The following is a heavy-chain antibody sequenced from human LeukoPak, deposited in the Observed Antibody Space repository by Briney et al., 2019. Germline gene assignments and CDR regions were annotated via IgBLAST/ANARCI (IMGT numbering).Heavy chain of an antibody. Sequence: GGSLRLSCAASGSTVSSNYMSWVRQAPGKGLEWVSVLYSDGTTYYADSVKGRFTISRDNSKNTLYLQMNSLRAEDTAVYYCAREGGIAAAGPIQTYFDYWGQGTLVTVSS. CDR2: LYSDGTT. CDR1: GSTVSSNY. D-gene: IGHD6-13*01. V-gene: IGHV3-53*05. J-gene: IGHJ4*02. CDR3: AREGGIAAAGPIQTYFDY.